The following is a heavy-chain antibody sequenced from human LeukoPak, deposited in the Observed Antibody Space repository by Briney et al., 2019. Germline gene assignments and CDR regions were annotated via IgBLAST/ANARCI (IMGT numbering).Heavy chain of an antibody. J-gene: IGHJ5*02. D-gene: IGHD1-20*01. Sequence: SETLSLTCAVPGGTATNYYWTWIRQPPGKGLEWIGSIYYSGSTYYNPSLKSRVTISVDTSKNQFSLKLSSVTAADTAVYYCARERGDNWNVGPWGQGTLVTVSS. V-gene: IGHV4-59*02. CDR3: ARERGDNWNVGP. CDR2: IYYSGST. CDR1: GGTATNYY.